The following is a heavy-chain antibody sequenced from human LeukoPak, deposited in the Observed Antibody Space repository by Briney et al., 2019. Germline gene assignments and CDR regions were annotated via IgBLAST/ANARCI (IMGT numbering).Heavy chain of an antibody. CDR1: GGSISSSNW. J-gene: IGHJ4*02. D-gene: IGHD3-9*01. CDR3: ARDRSDILTGYYEGYFDY. Sequence: SETLSLTCAVSGGSISSSNWWSWVRQPPGKGLEWIGEIYHSGSTNYNPSLKSRVTISVDTSKNQFSLKLSSVTAADTAVYYCARDRSDILTGYYEGYFDYWGQGTLVTVSS. CDR2: IYHSGST. V-gene: IGHV4-4*02.